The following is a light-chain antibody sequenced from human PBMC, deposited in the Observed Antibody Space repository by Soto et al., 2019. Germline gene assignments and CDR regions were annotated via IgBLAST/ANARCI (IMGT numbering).Light chain of an antibody. CDR1: SSDVGGYNH. J-gene: IGLJ7*01. CDR2: EVS. Sequence: QSALTQPASVAGSPGQSITISCTGTSSDVGGYNHVSWYQQHPGKAPKLMISEVSKRPSGISDRCSGSKSGSTASLTISGLQAEDEDDYYCCSYAGTSTHTVFGGGTQLTVL. V-gene: IGLV2-23*02. CDR3: CSYAGTSTHTV.